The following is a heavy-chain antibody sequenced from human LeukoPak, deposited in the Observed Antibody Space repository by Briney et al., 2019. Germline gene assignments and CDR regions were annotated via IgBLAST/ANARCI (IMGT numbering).Heavy chain of an antibody. Sequence: GGSLRLSCAASGFTFSSYSMNWVRQAPGKGLEWVSSISSSSSSYIYYADSVKGRFTISRDNAKNSLYLQMNSLRAEDTAVYYCAREIVATRANDYWGQGTLVTVSS. V-gene: IGHV3-21*01. CDR2: ISSSSSSYI. J-gene: IGHJ4*02. D-gene: IGHD5-12*01. CDR1: GFTFSSYS. CDR3: AREIVATRANDY.